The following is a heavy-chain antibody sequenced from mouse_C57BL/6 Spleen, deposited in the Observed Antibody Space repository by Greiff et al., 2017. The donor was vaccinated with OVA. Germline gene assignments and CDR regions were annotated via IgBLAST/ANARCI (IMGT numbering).Heavy chain of an antibody. Sequence: VQLKESGPELVKPGASVKISCKASGYSFTDYNMNWVKQSNGKSLEWIGVINPNYGTTSYNQKFKGKATLTVDQSSSTAYMQLNSLTSEDSAVYYGARGGLGRVYFDYWGQGTTLTVSS. V-gene: IGHV1-39*01. CDR3: ARGGLGRVYFDY. CDR2: INPNYGTT. J-gene: IGHJ2*01. CDR1: GYSFTDYN. D-gene: IGHD4-1*01.